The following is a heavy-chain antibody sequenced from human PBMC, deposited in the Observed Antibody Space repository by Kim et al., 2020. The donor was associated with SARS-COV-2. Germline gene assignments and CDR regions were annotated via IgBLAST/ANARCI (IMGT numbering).Heavy chain of an antibody. V-gene: IGHV4-34*01. D-gene: IGHD5-12*01. J-gene: IGHJ6*02. CDR1: GGSFSGYY. CDR2: INHSGST. Sequence: GSLSLTCAVYGGSFSGYYWSWIRQPPGKGLEWIGEINHSGSTNYNPSLKSRVTISVDTSKNQFSLKLSSVTAADTAVYYCARAGLDIWGPFNYYYYGMDVWGQGTTVTVSS. CDR3: ARAGLDIWGPFNYYYYGMDV.